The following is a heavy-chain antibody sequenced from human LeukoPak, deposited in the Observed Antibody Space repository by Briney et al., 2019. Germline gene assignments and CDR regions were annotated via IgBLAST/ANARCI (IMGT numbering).Heavy chain of an antibody. V-gene: IGHV4-34*01. CDR3: ARRYSYGLKKLYYFDY. CDR2: INHSGST. J-gene: IGHJ4*02. D-gene: IGHD5-18*01. CDR1: GGSFSGYY. Sequence: SETLSLTCAVYGGSFSGYYWSWIRQPPGKGLEWIGEINHSGSTNYNPSLKSRVTISVDTSKNQFSLKLSSVTAADTAVYYCARRYSYGLKKLYYFDYWGQGTLVTVSS.